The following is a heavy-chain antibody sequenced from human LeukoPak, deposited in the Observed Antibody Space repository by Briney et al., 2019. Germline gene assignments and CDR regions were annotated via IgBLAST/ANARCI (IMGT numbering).Heavy chain of an antibody. D-gene: IGHD3-22*01. J-gene: IGHJ4*02. Sequence: GESLEISXKASGYTFTSYYMHWVRQAPGQGREWMGIINPSGGSTSYAQKFQGRVTMTRDTSTSTVYMELSSLRSEDTAVYYCARGDYYDSSGYLQFDYWGQGTLVTVSS. V-gene: IGHV1-46*01. CDR2: INPSGGST. CDR1: GYTFTSYY. CDR3: ARGDYYDSSGYLQFDY.